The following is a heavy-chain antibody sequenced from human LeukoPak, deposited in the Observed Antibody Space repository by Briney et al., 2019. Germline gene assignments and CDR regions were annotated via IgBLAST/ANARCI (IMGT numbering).Heavy chain of an antibody. CDR3: ARYNWNQVVSALDY. Sequence: ASVKVSCKASGYTFSGYYIHWVRQAPGQGLEWMGWINPNSGATNYAQKFQGGVTMNRDTSITTFYMEVSSLRSDDTAVYYCARYNWNQVVSALDYWGQGTLVTVSS. D-gene: IGHD1-1*01. J-gene: IGHJ4*02. V-gene: IGHV1-2*02. CDR2: INPNSGAT. CDR1: GYTFSGYY.